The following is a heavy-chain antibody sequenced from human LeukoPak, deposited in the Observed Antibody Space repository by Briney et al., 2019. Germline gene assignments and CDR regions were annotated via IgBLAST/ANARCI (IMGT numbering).Heavy chain of an antibody. J-gene: IGHJ4*02. Sequence: SETLSLTCTVSGYSISSGYYWGWIRQPPGKGLEWIGSIYHSGSTYYNPSLKSRVTISVDTSKNQFSLKLSSVTAADTAVYYCARGRVGRLRLRELSPKLNHFDYWGQGTLVTVSS. V-gene: IGHV4-38-2*02. D-gene: IGHD3-16*02. CDR3: ARGRVGRLRLRELSPKLNHFDY. CDR1: GYSISSGYY. CDR2: IYHSGST.